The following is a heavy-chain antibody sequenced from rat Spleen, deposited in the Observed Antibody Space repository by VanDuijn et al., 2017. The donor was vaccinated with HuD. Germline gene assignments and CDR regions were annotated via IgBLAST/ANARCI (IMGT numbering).Heavy chain of an antibody. CDR2: INTGGGIT. J-gene: IGHJ1*01. V-gene: IGHV5-27*01. Sequence: EVRLVESGGGLVQPGRSLKLSCTTSGFTFSNYYMAWVRQAPTKGLEWVAYINTGGGITYYRDSVKGRFTISGDNARSTLYLQMDGLRSEDTATYYCTTARNVPSYWYFDFWGPGTMVTVSS. CDR3: TTARNVPSYWYFDF. CDR1: GFTFSNYY. D-gene: IGHD1-12*01.